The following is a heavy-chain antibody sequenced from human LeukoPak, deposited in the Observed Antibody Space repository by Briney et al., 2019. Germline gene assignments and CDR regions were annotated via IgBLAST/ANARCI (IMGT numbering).Heavy chain of an antibody. CDR2: IKQDGSEK. CDR3: ARDLIGNNYDFWSGYYTNDAFDI. V-gene: IGHV3-7*01. D-gene: IGHD3-3*01. CDR1: GFTFSSYA. J-gene: IGHJ3*02. Sequence: GGSLRLSCAASGFTFSSYAMSWVRQAPGKGLEWVANIKQDGSEKYYVDSVKGRFTISRDNAKNSLYLQMNSLRAEDTAVYYCARDLIGNNYDFWSGYYTNDAFDIWGQGTMVTVSS.